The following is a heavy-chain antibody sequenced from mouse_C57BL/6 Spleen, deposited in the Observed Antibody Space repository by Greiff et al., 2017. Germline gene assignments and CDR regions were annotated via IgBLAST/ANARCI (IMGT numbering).Heavy chain of an antibody. CDR2: ILPGSGST. J-gene: IGHJ4*01. V-gene: IGHV1-9*01. CDR1: GYTFTGYW. D-gene: IGHD1-3*01. CDR3: ARGEGKGDAMDY. Sequence: VQLQQSGAELMKPGASVKLSCKATGYTFTGYWIAWVKQRPGHGLEWIGEILPGSGSTNYNEKFKGKATFTADTSTNTAYMQISSLTTEDAANYCCARGEGKGDAMDYWGQGTSVTVSS.